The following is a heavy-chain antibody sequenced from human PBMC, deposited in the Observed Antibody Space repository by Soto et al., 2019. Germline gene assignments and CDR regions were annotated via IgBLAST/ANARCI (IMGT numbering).Heavy chain of an antibody. J-gene: IGHJ4*02. CDR1: GGTFSSYT. CDR3: ARLMEYSSGCYVDY. V-gene: IGHV1-69*02. CDR2: IIPILGIA. Sequence: QVQLVQSGAEVKKPGSSVKVSCKASGGTFSSYTISWVRQAPGQGLEWMGRIIPILGIANYAQKFQGRVKITADKSTSAAHWQLSSLRSEDTAVYYCARLMEYSSGCYVDYWGQGTLVTVSS. D-gene: IGHD6-19*01.